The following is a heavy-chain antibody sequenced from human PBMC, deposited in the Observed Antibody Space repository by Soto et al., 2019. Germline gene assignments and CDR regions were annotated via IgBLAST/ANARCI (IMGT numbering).Heavy chain of an antibody. CDR2: IHYSGST. CDR1: GGSISSNY. J-gene: IGHJ6*02. CDR3: ARSYPNTIFGVVPSRGLDV. V-gene: IGHV4-59*01. Sequence: SETLSLTCIVSGGSISSNYWSWIRQPPGQWLEWIGYIHYSGSTNFNPSLKNRVIMSVDTSKNQCSLRLSSVTAADTAVYYCARSYPNTIFGVVPSRGLDVWGQGATVTVSS. D-gene: IGHD3-3*01.